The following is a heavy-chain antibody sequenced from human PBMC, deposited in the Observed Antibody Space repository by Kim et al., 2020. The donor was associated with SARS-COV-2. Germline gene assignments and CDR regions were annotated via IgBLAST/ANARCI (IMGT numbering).Heavy chain of an antibody. Sequence: NPSLKSRVTISVDKSKNQFSLKLSSVTAADTAVYYCARGMDGGYYYGMDVWGQGTTVTVSS. V-gene: IGHV4-4*02. D-gene: IGHD2-15*01. CDR3: ARGMDGGYYYGMDV. J-gene: IGHJ6*02.